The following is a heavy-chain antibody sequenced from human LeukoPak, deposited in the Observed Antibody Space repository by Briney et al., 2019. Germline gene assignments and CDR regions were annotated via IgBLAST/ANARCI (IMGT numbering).Heavy chain of an antibody. V-gene: IGHV3-23*01. CDR2: ISGSGGST. CDR1: GFTFSSYA. CDR3: AKDRRAVATAPGSY. Sequence: GGSLRLSCAASGFTFSSYAMSWVRQARGKWLEWVSAISGSGGSTYYADSVRGRFTISRDNSKNTLYLQMNSLRAEDTAVYYCAKDRRAVATAPGSYWGQGTLVTVSS. J-gene: IGHJ4*02. D-gene: IGHD1-26*01.